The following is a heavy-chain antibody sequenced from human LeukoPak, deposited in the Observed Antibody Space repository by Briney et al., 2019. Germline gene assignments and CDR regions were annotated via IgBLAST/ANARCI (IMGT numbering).Heavy chain of an antibody. Sequence: GASVKVSCKPSGYTFTSYAISWLRQAPGQGPEWMGWISTYSGNTNYAQKLQGRITMTIETSTSTAYMELRSLRSDDTAVYYCARGGSRVVTYGNFDYWGQGTLVTVSS. D-gene: IGHD2-21*02. V-gene: IGHV1-18*01. CDR3: ARGGSRVVTYGNFDY. CDR2: ISTYSGNT. CDR1: GYTFTSYA. J-gene: IGHJ4*02.